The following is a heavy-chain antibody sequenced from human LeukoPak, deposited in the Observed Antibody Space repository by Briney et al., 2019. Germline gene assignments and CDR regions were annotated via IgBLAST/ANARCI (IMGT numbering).Heavy chain of an antibody. D-gene: IGHD5-18*01. CDR3: ARDSDTAMGPSGFDY. V-gene: IGHV4-34*01. J-gene: IGHJ4*02. CDR1: GGSFSGYY. CDR2: INHSGST. Sequence: SETLSLTCAVYGGSFSGYYWSWIRQPPGKGPEWIGEINHSGSTNYNTSLKSRVTISVDTSKNQFSLKLSSVTTADTAVYYCARDSDTAMGPSGFDYWGQGTLVTVSS.